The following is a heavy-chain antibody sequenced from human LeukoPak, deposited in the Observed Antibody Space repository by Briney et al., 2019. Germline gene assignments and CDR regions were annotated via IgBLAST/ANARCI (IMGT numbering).Heavy chain of an antibody. Sequence: ASVKVSCKASGYTFTHNTMHWVRQAPGQRLEWMGWISAYNGNTNYAQKLQGRVTMTTDTSTSTAYMELRSLRSDDTAVYYCARHIVATMFDYWGQGTLVTVSS. J-gene: IGHJ4*02. V-gene: IGHV1-18*01. CDR1: GYTFTHNT. D-gene: IGHD5-12*01. CDR3: ARHIVATMFDY. CDR2: ISAYNGNT.